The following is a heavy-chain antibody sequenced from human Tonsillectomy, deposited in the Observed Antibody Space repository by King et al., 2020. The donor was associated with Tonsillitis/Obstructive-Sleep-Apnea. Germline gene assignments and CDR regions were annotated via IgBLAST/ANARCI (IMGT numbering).Heavy chain of an antibody. Sequence: LQLQESGPGLVKPSETLSLTCTVSGGSISSYYWSWIRQPPGKGLEWIGYIYYSGSTNYNPSLKSRVTISVDTSKNQFSPKLSSVTAADTAVYYCARRGKQIGFDPWGQGTLVTVSS. D-gene: IGHD3-16*01. CDR2: IYYSGST. V-gene: IGHV4-59*08. J-gene: IGHJ5*02. CDR1: GGSISSYY. CDR3: ARRGKQIGFDP.